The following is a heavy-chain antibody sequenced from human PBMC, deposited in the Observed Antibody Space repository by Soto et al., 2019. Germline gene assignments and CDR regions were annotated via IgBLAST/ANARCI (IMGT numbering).Heavy chain of an antibody. Sequence: PGGSLRLSCAASGFTFSSYAMHWVRQAPGKGLEWVAVISYDGSDKYYADSVKGRFTISRDNSKNTLYLQMNSLRAEDTAVYYCARGLRLLRFLEWTSRFDYWGQGTLVTVSS. CDR2: ISYDGSDK. CDR1: GFTFSSYA. V-gene: IGHV3-30-3*01. CDR3: ARGLRLLRFLEWTSRFDY. J-gene: IGHJ4*02. D-gene: IGHD3-3*01.